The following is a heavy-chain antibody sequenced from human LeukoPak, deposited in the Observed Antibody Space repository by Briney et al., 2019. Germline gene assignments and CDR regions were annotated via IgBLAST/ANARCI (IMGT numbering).Heavy chain of an antibody. CDR3: ARIESGSSGWYPGGY. V-gene: IGHV1-3*01. J-gene: IGHJ4*02. D-gene: IGHD6-19*01. CDR1: GYTFTTYA. CDR2: VNPGNGNT. Sequence: ASVKVSCKASGYTFTTYALHWVGQAPGQRLEWMGWVNPGNGNTKYSQKFQGRVTITRDTSASTAYMEVSGLRSEDTAVYFCARIESGSSGWYPGGYWGQGTLVTVSS.